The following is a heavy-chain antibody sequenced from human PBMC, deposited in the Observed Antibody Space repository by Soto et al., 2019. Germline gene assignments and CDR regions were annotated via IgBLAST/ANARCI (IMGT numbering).Heavy chain of an antibody. CDR1: GGSISSGGYY. D-gene: IGHD2-2*01. Sequence: SETLSLTCSVSGGSISSGGYYWSWIRQHPGKGLEWIGYIYYSGSTYYNPSLKSRVTISVDTSKNQFSLKLSSVTAADTAVYYCARDLIVVVPAAPGLYYYYGMDVWGQGTTVTVSS. J-gene: IGHJ6*02. V-gene: IGHV4-31*03. CDR2: IYYSGST. CDR3: ARDLIVVVPAAPGLYYYYGMDV.